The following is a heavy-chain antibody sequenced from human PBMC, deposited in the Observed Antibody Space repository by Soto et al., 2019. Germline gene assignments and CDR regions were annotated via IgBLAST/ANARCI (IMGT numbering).Heavy chain of an antibody. J-gene: IGHJ5*02. CDR3: SWYGWFDP. D-gene: IGHD6-13*01. CDR1: GGSISSGGYS. V-gene: IGHV4-30-2*01. Sequence: PSETLSLTCAVSGGSISSGGYSWSWIRQPPGKGLEWIGYIYHSGSTYYNPSLKSRVTISVDRSKNQFSLKLSSVTAADTAEYSSSWYGWFDPWGQGTLVTVSS. CDR2: IYHSGST.